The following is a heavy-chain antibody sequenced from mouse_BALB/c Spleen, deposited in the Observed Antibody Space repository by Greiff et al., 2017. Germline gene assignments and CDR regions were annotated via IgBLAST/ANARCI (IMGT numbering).Heavy chain of an antibody. CDR3: KREGYYDYDVGWFAY. D-gene: IGHD2-4*01. J-gene: IGHJ3*01. CDR1: GYTFTSYW. Sequence: EVQLQQSGTVLARPGASVKMSCKASGYTFTSYWMHWVKQRPGQGLEWIGAIYPGNSDTSYNQKFKGKAKLTAVTSTSTAYMELSSLTNEDSAVYYCKREGYYDYDVGWFAYWGQGTLVTVSA. CDR2: IYPGNSDT. V-gene: IGHV1-5*01.